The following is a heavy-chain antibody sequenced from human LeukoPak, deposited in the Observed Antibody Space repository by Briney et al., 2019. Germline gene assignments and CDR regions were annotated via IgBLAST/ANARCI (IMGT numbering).Heavy chain of an antibody. J-gene: IGHJ4*02. CDR2: ISGSGGST. D-gene: IGHD3-22*01. Sequence: GGSLRLSCAASGFTFSSYAMSWVRQAPGKGLEWVSAISGSGGSTYYADSMKGRFTISGDNSKNTLYLQMNSLRAEDTAVYYCAKGQITYYYDSSGPYWGQGTLVTVSS. CDR1: GFTFSSYA. V-gene: IGHV3-23*01. CDR3: AKGQITYYYDSSGPY.